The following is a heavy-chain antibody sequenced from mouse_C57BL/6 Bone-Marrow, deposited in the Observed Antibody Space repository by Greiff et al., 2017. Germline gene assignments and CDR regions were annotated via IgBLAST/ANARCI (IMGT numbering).Heavy chain of an antibody. V-gene: IGHV1-74*01. CDR3: AIGGGLDY. CDR1: GYTFTSYW. CDR2: IHPSDSDT. J-gene: IGHJ2*01. Sequence: QVHVKQPGAELVKPGASVKVSCKASGYTFTSYWMHWVKQRPGQGLEWIGGIHPSDSDTNYNQKFKGKATLTVDKSSSTAYMQLSSLTSEDSAVYYSAIGGGLDYWGQGTTLTVSS.